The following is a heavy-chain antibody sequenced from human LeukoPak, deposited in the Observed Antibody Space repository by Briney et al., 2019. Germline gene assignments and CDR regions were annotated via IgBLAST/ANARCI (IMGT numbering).Heavy chain of an antibody. CDR2: ISGSGGST. CDR3: AKDRTSKTARDGMDV. J-gene: IGHJ6*02. V-gene: IGHV3-23*01. CDR1: GGSFSGYY. Sequence: ETLSLTCAVYGGSFSGYYWSWIRQPPGKGLEWVSAISGSGGSTYYADSVKGRFTISRDNSKNTLYLQMNSLRAEDTAVYYCAKDRTSKTARDGMDVWGQGTTVTVSS. D-gene: IGHD1-14*01.